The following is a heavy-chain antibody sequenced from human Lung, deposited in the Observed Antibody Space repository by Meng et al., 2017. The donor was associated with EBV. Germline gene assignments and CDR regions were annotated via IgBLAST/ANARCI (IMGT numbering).Heavy chain of an antibody. D-gene: IGHD2-2*01. CDR3: ARGGTSSAPFDY. Sequence: QVQRSGPGLLKPSETLSLTCGVSGRSFSSSYWSWIRQPPGKGLEWIGQINYSGITNYNPSLKSRVTISVDTSKNQFSLSLNSVTAADTAVYYCARGGTSSAPFDYWGQETLVTVSS. V-gene: IGHV4-34*01. J-gene: IGHJ4*02. CDR2: INYSGIT. CDR1: GRSFSSSY.